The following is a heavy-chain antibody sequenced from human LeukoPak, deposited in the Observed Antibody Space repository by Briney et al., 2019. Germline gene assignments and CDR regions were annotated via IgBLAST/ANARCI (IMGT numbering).Heavy chain of an antibody. CDR3: ARGKFSSSWYDVAVPYDY. CDR1: GGSFSGYY. Sequence: KASETLSLTCAVYGGSFSGYYWSWIRQPPGEGLEWIGEINHSGSTNYNPSLKSRVTISVDTSKNQFSLKLSSVTAADTAVYYCARGKFSSSWYDVAVPYDYWGQGTLVTVSS. CDR2: INHSGST. D-gene: IGHD6-13*01. J-gene: IGHJ4*02. V-gene: IGHV4-34*01.